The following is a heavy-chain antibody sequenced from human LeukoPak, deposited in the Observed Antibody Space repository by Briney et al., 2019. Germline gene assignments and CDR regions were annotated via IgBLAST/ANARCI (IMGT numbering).Heavy chain of an antibody. CDR3: AKTSGYYLYYFDY. CDR2: ISYDGSKK. CDR1: GFTFSSYG. J-gene: IGHJ4*02. V-gene: IGHV3-30*18. Sequence: PGRSLRLSCAASGFTFSSYGMHWVRQAPGKGLEWVAVISYDGSKKYYADSVKGRFTISRDNSKNTLYLQMSSLRADDTAVYYCAKTSGYYLYYFDYWGQGTLVTVSS. D-gene: IGHD3-22*01.